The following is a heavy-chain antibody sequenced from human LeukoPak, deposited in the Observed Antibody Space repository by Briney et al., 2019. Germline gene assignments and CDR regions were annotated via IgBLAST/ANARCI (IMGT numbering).Heavy chain of an antibody. V-gene: IGHV1-18*01. Sequence: ASVKVSCKASGYTFTSYGISWVRQAPGQGLEWMGCISAYNGNTNYAQKLQGRVTMTTDTSTSTAYMELRSLRSDDTAVYYCARGGSRTYYDYIWGSSGANDIWGQGTMVTVSS. J-gene: IGHJ3*02. CDR3: ARGGSRTYYDYIWGSSGANDI. D-gene: IGHD3-16*01. CDR1: GYTFTSYG. CDR2: ISAYNGNT.